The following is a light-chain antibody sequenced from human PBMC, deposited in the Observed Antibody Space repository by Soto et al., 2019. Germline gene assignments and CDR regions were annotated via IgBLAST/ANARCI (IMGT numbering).Light chain of an antibody. J-gene: IGKJ1*01. CDR3: QQYNSYSPA. Sequence: DIQMTQSPSTLSAAVGQRITITCRASQSISSWLAWYQQKQGKAPKILIYKASSLESGVPSRFRGSGSGTEFTLPISRLQPDDFETDYCQQYNSYSPAFGQGTKVDIK. CDR2: KAS. CDR1: QSISSW. V-gene: IGKV1-5*03.